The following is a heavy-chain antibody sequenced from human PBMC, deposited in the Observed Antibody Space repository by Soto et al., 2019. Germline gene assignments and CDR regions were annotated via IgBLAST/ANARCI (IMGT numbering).Heavy chain of an antibody. Sequence: QVQLQESGPGLVKPSETLSLTCTVSGGSISSYYWSWIRQSPGKGLEWIGYIHYSGSTKSNPSLTRRVTISVDTSRNQVSLKLSSVTAADSAVYFCARARYQLLHPYYYGMDVWGQGTTVTVSS. J-gene: IGHJ6*02. CDR1: GGSISSYY. CDR3: ARARYQLLHPYYYGMDV. CDR2: IHYSGST. D-gene: IGHD2-2*01. V-gene: IGHV4-59*01.